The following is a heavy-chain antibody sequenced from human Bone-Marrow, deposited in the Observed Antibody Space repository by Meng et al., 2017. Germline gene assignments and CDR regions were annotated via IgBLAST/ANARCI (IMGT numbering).Heavy chain of an antibody. CDR1: GFTFSSYA. V-gene: IGHV3-30*04. CDR3: ARVRTTVTPLDAFDI. CDR2: ISYDGSNK. J-gene: IGHJ3*02. Sequence: GESLKISCAASGFTFSSYAMHWVRQAPGKGLEWVAVISYDGSNKYYADSVKGRFTISRDNSKNTLYLQMNSLRAEDTAVYYCARVRTTVTPLDAFDIWGQGTMVTVSS. D-gene: IGHD4-17*01.